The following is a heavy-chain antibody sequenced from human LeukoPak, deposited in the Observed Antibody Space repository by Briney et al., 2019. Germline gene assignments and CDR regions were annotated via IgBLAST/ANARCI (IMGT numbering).Heavy chain of an antibody. CDR3: AKDLGRYRNNYFDC. V-gene: IGHV3-23*01. CDR2: ISGSGGT. Sequence: PGGSLRLSCAASGFTFSSYAMSWVRQAPEKGPEWVSTISGSGGTYYADSVKSRFTISRDDSKNTMYLQMNTLRAEDTAVYYCAKDLGRYRNNYFDCWGGGSLVTVSS. D-gene: IGHD1-26*01. J-gene: IGHJ4*02. CDR1: GFTFSSYA.